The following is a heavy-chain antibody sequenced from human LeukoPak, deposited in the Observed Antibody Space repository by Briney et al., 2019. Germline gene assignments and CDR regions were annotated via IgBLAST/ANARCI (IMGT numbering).Heavy chain of an antibody. CDR2: ISYDRSYK. V-gene: IGHV3-30*04. J-gene: IGHJ4*02. CDR3: ARDLHCSGGSCYSGLHY. D-gene: IGHD2-15*01. Sequence: GGSLRLSCAASGFTFSNFAMHWVRQAPGKGLEWVSVISYDRSYKYYADSVKGRFTISRDNSKNTLYLQMNSLRPEDTAVYYCARDLHCSGGSCYSGLHYWGQGTLVTVSS. CDR1: GFTFSNFA.